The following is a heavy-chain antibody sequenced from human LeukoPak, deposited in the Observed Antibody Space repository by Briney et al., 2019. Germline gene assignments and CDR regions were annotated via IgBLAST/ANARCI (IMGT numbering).Heavy chain of an antibody. Sequence: PGRSLRLSYAPSGFTFSSYGMHWVRQAPGKGLEWVAFLRYDGSNKKHADSVKGHFTISRVNSKNTLYLEMNSLRAEDTAVYYCAKDTGSYYDYWGQGILVTVSS. V-gene: IGHV3-30*02. CDR1: GFTFSSYG. CDR3: AKDTGSYYDY. CDR2: LRYDGSNK. J-gene: IGHJ4*02. D-gene: IGHD3-10*01.